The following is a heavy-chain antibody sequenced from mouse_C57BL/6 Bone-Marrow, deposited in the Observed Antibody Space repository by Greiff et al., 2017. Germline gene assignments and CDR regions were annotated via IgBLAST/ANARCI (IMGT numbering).Heavy chain of an antibody. CDR1: GYTFTSYW. CDR2: IDPSDSYT. Sequence: QVQLQQPGAELVKPGASVKLSCKASGYTFTSYWMHWVKQRPGQGLEWIGEIDPSDSYTNYNQKFKGKSTLTVDKSSSTAYMQLSSLTSEDSAVYYCARNSPYYYGNDYAMDYWGQGTSVTVSS. V-gene: IGHV1-69*01. CDR3: ARNSPYYYGNDYAMDY. J-gene: IGHJ4*01. D-gene: IGHD1-1*01.